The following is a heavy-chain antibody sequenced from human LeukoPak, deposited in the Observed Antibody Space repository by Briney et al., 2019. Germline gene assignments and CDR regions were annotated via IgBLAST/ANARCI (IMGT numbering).Heavy chain of an antibody. CDR1: GGTFSSYA. J-gene: IGHJ4*02. D-gene: IGHD5-18*01. CDR2: IIPIFGTA. CDR3: ARPGEVDTAMVTFHY. Sequence: ASVKLSCKASGGTFSSYAISWVRQAPGQGLEWMGGIIPIFGTANYAQKFQGRVTITADESTSTAYMELSSLRSEDTAVYYCARPGEVDTAMVTFHYWGQGTLVTVSS. V-gene: IGHV1-69*13.